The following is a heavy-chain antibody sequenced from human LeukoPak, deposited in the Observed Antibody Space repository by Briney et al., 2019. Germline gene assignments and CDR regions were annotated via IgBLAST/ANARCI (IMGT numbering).Heavy chain of an antibody. J-gene: IGHJ4*02. CDR3: AKADIVGATSGSFDY. CDR1: GFTFSSYA. V-gene: IGHV3-23*01. CDR2: ISGSSGST. D-gene: IGHD1-26*01. Sequence: PGGSLRLSCAASGFTFSSYAMSWVRQAPGEGLEWVSSISGSSGSTYYADSVKGRFTLSRDISKNMLYLQMNSLRAEDTATYYCAKADIVGATSGSFDYWGQGTLVSVSS.